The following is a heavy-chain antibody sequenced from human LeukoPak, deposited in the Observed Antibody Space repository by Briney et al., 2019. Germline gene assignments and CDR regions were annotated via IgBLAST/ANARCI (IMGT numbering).Heavy chain of an antibody. Sequence: PSETLSLTCTVSGGSVSSGSYYWRWIRQPPGKGLEGIGYIYYSGSTNYNPSLKSQITISVDTSKNQFSLKLSSVTAADTAVYYCASWDCSSTSCYLDYWGQGTLVTVSS. D-gene: IGHD2-2*01. V-gene: IGHV4-61*01. CDR1: GGSVSSGSYY. J-gene: IGHJ4*02. CDR2: IYYSGST. CDR3: ASWDCSSTSCYLDY.